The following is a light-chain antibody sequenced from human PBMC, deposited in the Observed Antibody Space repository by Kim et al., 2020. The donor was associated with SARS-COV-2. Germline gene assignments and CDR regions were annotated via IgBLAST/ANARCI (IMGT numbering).Light chain of an antibody. V-gene: IGLV3-1*01. Sequence: VSPGKTASITCSGDKLGDKYACWYQQKPGKSPVLVIYQDSKRPSGIPERLSGSNSGNTATLTISGTQAMDEADYYCQAWDSSTAGVFGTGTKVTVL. CDR2: QDS. CDR3: QAWDSSTAGV. J-gene: IGLJ1*01. CDR1: KLGDKY.